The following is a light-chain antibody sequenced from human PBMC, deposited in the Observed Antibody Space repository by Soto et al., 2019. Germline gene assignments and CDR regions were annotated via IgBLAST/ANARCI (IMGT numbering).Light chain of an antibody. J-gene: IGLJ3*02. CDR1: SSDVGGYKF. CDR2: EVN. CDR3: LSYTSANTRV. V-gene: IGLV2-14*01. Sequence: QSVLTQPASVSGSPGQSITISCTGTSSDVGGYKFVSWYQHHPGKAPKLMIYEVNNRPSGVSDRFSGSKSGNTASLTISGLQPEDEADYYCLSYTSANTRVFGGGTKL.